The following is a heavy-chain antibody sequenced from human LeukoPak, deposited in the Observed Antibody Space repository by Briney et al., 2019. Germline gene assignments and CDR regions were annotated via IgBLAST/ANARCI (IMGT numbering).Heavy chain of an antibody. Sequence: PSETLSLTCAVSGGSISSSNWWSWVRQPPGKGLEWIGEINHSGSTNYNPSLKSRVTISVDTSKNQFSLKLSSVTVADTAVYYCARQSPHYDFWSGSQGYFDYWGQGTLVTVSS. V-gene: IGHV4-4*02. CDR1: GGSISSSNW. CDR3: ARQSPHYDFWSGSQGYFDY. CDR2: INHSGST. D-gene: IGHD3-3*01. J-gene: IGHJ4*02.